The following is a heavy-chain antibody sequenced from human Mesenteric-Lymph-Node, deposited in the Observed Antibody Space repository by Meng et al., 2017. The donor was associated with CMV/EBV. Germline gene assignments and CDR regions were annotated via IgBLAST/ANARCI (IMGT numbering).Heavy chain of an antibody. V-gene: IGHV4-34*01. CDR2: INHSGST. D-gene: IGHD4-23*01. CDR3: ARHQRWLKSEGGFNY. J-gene: IGHJ4*02. Sequence: QGQLQQWVAGLFKPSETLSPTCAVYGGAFSGYYRSWTRQPPGKGLEWIGEINHSGSTNYNPSLKSRVTISVDTSKNQFSLKLSSVTAADTAVYYCARHQRWLKSEGGFNYWGQGTLVTVSS. CDR1: GGAFSGYY.